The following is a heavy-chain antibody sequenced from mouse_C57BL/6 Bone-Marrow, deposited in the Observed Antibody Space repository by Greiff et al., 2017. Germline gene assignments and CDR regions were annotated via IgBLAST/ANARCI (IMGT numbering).Heavy chain of an antibody. CDR1: GYTFTSYW. CDR3: ARPPTGEAGLYWYFGG. V-gene: IGHV1-61*01. Sequence: VQLQQSGAELVRPGSSVKLSCKASGYTFTSYWMDWVKQRPGQGLEWIGNIYPSDSETHYNQKFKDKATLTVDKSSSTAYMQLSSLTSEDSAVYYCARPPTGEAGLYWYFGGQGTRPTVT. D-gene: IGHD1-1*01. J-gene: IGHJ1*03. CDR2: IYPSDSET.